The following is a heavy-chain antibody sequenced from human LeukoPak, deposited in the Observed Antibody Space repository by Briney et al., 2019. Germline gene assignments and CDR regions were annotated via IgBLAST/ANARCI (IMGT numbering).Heavy chain of an antibody. CDR2: INWNGGST. V-gene: IGHV3-20*04. D-gene: IGHD6-13*01. CDR1: GFTFDDYG. CDR3: ARSSNHYSSSWPGDY. J-gene: IGHJ4*02. Sequence: PGGSLRLSCAASGFTFDDYGMSWVRQAPGKGLEWVSGINWNGGSTGYADSVKGRFTISRDNAKNSLYLQMNSLRAEDTAVYYCARSSNHYSSSWPGDYWGQGTLVTVSS.